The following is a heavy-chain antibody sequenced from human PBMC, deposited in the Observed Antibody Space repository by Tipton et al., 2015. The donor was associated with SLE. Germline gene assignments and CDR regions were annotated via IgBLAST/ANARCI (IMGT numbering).Heavy chain of an antibody. CDR1: GASITSAGYY. J-gene: IGHJ4*02. V-gene: IGHV4-31*03. D-gene: IGHD4-17*01. Sequence: TLSLTCSVSGASITSAGYYWSWMRHHPGKGLEWIGNIYFSGTTYYNPSLRSRVSISVDTSKDQFSLNLASVTAADTGVYYCAREGTVNTPRDWGQGTLVTVSS. CDR3: AREGTVNTPRD. CDR2: IYFSGTT.